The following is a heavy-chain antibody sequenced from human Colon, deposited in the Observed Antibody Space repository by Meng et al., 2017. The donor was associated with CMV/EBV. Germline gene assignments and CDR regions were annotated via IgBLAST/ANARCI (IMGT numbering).Heavy chain of an antibody. J-gene: IGHJ6*02. Sequence: GGSLRLSCVASGVTFSDYAMSWVRQAPGKGLEWVAVISYDGSNKYYADSVKGRFTISRDNSKNTLYLQMNSLRAEDTAVYYCARDDNIVVVPAATYYYYGMDVWGQGTTVTVSS. CDR2: ISYDGSNK. D-gene: IGHD2-2*01. CDR3: ARDDNIVVVPAATYYYYGMDV. V-gene: IGHV3-30-3*01. CDR1: GVTFSDYA.